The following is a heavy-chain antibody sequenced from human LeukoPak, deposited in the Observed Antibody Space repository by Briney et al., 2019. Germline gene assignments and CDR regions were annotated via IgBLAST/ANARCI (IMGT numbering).Heavy chain of an antibody. CDR2: ISGSGDTT. Sequence: PGGSLRLSCAASGFTLSSYGMSWVRQAPGKGLEWVSFISGSGDTTNYVDSVKGRFTISRDNSKNTLFLQMNSLRDEDTAIYYCAKNAGYCTSGSCSSLDSWGLGTLVTVSS. CDR3: AKNAGYCTSGSCSSLDS. D-gene: IGHD2-15*01. CDR1: GFTLSSYG. J-gene: IGHJ4*02. V-gene: IGHV3-23*01.